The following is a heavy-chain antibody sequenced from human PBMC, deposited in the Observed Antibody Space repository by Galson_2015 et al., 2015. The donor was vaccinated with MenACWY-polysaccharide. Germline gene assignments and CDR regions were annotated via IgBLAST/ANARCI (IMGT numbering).Heavy chain of an antibody. CDR1: GFTFSSYG. J-gene: IGHJ4*02. CDR2: IWYDGSKK. CDR3: ARPQDASVSYPDY. D-gene: IGHD3-22*01. V-gene: IGHV3-33*01. Sequence: SLRLSCAASGFTFSSYGMHWVRQAPGKGLEWVAVIWYDGSKKYYADSVKGRFTISRDNSKNTPYLQMNSLRGEDTAVYYCARPQDASVSYPDYWGQGTLVTVSS.